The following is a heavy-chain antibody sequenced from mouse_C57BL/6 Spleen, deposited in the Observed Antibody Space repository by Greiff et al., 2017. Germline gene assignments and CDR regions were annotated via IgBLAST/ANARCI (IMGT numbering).Heavy chain of an antibody. CDR1: GYTFTSYW. J-gene: IGHJ1*03. Sequence: QVQLQQPGTELVKPGASVKLSCKASGYTFTSYWMHWVKQRPGQGLEWIGNINPSNGGTNYNEKFKSKATLTVDKSSSTAYMQLSSLTSEDSAVYYCERQGRYYGSSTGYFDVWGTGTTVTVSS. V-gene: IGHV1-53*01. D-gene: IGHD1-1*01. CDR3: ERQGRYYGSSTGYFDV. CDR2: INPSNGGT.